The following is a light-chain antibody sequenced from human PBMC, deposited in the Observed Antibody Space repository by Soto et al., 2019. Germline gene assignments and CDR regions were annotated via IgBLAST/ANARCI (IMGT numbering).Light chain of an antibody. CDR1: SSDVGTYNL. CDR3: CSYAGSSTLV. Sequence: QSALTQPASVSGSPGQSITLSCTGTSSDVGTYNLVSWYQQHPGKAPKLMIYEGSKRPSGVSYRFSGSKSGNTASLTISGLQAEDEADYYCCSYAGSSTLVFGGGTKLTVL. CDR2: EGS. V-gene: IGLV2-23*01. J-gene: IGLJ2*01.